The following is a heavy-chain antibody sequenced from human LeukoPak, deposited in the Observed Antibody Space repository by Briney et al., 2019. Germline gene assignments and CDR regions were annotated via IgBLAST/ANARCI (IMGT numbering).Heavy chain of an antibody. D-gene: IGHD6-6*01. J-gene: IGHJ4*02. CDR3: ARQNVEYSSSFDY. CDR2: IIPIFGTA. Sequence: SVKVSCKASGGTFSSYAISWVRQAPGQGLEWMGGIIPIFGTASYAQKFQGRVTIAADESTSTAYMELSSLRSEDTAVYYCARQNVEYSSSFDYWGQGTLVTVSS. V-gene: IGHV1-69*01. CDR1: GGTFSSYA.